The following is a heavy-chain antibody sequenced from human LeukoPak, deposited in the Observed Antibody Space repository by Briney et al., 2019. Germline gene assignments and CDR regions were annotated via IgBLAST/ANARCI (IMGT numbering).Heavy chain of an antibody. CDR2: INDESSDI. CDR3: ARDTFQPGLIDS. Sequence: GGSLRLSCAASGFTFSLYAMNWVRQAPGKGLEWVSYINDESSDIHYAGSVRGRFTISRDDARQTLYPQLSSLRVEDTAVYYCARDTFQPGLIDSWGQGTLVTVSS. V-gene: IGHV3-21*05. J-gene: IGHJ4*02. D-gene: IGHD2-2*01. CDR1: GFTFSLYA.